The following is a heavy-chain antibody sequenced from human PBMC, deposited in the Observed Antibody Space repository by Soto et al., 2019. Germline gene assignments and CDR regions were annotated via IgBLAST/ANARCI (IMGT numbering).Heavy chain of an antibody. J-gene: IGHJ4*02. V-gene: IGHV3-23*01. CDR3: ASSTSGWYFDY. D-gene: IGHD6-19*01. CDR2: ISGSGGST. Sequence: EVQLLKSGGGLVQPGGSLRLSCTASGFTFSNYAMNWVRQAPGKGLEWVSVISGSGGSTYYADSVKGRFTISRDNSKNTLYLQMNSLRAEDTAVYYCASSTSGWYFDYWGQGTLVTVSS. CDR1: GFTFSNYA.